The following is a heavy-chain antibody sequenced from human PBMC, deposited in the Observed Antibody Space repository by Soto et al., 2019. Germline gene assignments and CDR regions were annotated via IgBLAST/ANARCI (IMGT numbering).Heavy chain of an antibody. Sequence: QVQLVESGGGVVQPGRSLRLSCAASGFTFSSYGMHWVRQAPGKGLEWVAVISYEGSNKYYADSVKGRFTISRDNSKNTLYLQMNSLRAEDTAVYYCAKLIPYYYDSSGYYRDDAFDIWGQGTMVTVSS. CDR2: ISYEGSNK. D-gene: IGHD3-22*01. CDR1: GFTFSSYG. J-gene: IGHJ3*02. V-gene: IGHV3-30*18. CDR3: AKLIPYYYDSSGYYRDDAFDI.